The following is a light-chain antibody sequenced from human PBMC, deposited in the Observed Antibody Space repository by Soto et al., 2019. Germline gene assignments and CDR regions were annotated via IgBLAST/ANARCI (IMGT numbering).Light chain of an antibody. J-gene: IGKJ1*01. CDR2: AAS. CDR1: QSIINY. CDR3: QQSFSPLWT. Sequence: DIQMTQSPSSLSASVGDRVTITCRASQSIINYLNWYQQKPGKAPKLLIYAASSMQSGGPSRFSGSGSVTDFTLTISSLQPDDSATYYCQQSFSPLWTFGQGTKVEV. V-gene: IGKV1-39*01.